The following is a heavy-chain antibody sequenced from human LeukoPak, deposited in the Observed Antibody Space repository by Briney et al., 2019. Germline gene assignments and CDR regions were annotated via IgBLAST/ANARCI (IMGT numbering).Heavy chain of an antibody. CDR2: IKQDGGEK. Sequence: PGGSLRLSCVDSGTTFSRYWMSWVRQAPGKGLEWVANIKQDGGEKYYVDSVKGRFTISRDNAKNSLYLQMNSLRVEDTAVYYCARDGRPLDYWGQGTLVTVFS. J-gene: IGHJ4*02. V-gene: IGHV3-7*03. CDR3: ARDGRPLDY. CDR1: GTTFSRYW.